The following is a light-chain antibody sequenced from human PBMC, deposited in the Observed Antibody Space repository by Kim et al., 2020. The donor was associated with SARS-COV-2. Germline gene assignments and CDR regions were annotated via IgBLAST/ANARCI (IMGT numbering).Light chain of an antibody. CDR3: ESGDSRGIYQV. CDR1: ALPKQF. J-gene: IGLJ3*02. CDR2: KDT. Sequence: SYELTQPPSMSVSPGQTARITCSGDALPKQFAYWYQQKPGQAPLLVIYKDTQRPSGIPERFSGSSSGTTVTLTISGVQAEDEADYYCESGDSRGIYQVFG. V-gene: IGLV3-25*03.